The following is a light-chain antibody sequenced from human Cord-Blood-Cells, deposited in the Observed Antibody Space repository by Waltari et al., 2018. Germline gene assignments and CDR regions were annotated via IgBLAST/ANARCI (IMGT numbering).Light chain of an antibody. CDR3: AAWDDSLSGVV. CDR1: SSNIGSNY. V-gene: IGLV1-47*01. Sequence: QSVLTQPPSASGTPGQRVTISCSGSSSNIGSNYVYWYQQLPGTAPKPLIYRNIRRPSGVPDRFSGSKSGTSASLAISGLRSEDEADYYCAAWDDSLSGVVFGGGTKLTVL. J-gene: IGLJ2*01. CDR2: RNI.